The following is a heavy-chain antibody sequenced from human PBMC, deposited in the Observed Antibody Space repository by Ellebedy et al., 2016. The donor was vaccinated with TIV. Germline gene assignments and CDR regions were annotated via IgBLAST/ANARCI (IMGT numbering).Heavy chain of an antibody. CDR2: IYYSGST. D-gene: IGHD6-13*01. V-gene: IGHV4-39*02. J-gene: IGHJ4*02. CDR1: GGSISGSGFH. Sequence: SETLSLXCNVSGGSISGSGFHWAWIRQPPGKGLEWIGSIYYSGSTYYNSSLKSRVTISVDTSKNQFSLKLRSVTAADTAVYYCARDRGYGTSWKAYYFDYWGLGTLVTVSS. CDR3: ARDRGYGTSWKAYYFDY.